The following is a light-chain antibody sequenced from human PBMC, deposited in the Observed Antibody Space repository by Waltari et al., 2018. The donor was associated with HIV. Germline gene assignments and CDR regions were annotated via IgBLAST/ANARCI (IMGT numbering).Light chain of an antibody. Sequence: SYVLTQSPSVPVAPGKTARITCGGNNIGSKSVHWYQQKPGQAPVLVIYYDSDRPSGIPERFSGSNSGNTATLTVIRVEAGDEADYYCQVWDSSSGVVFGGGTRLTVL. CDR2: YDS. V-gene: IGLV3-21*04. J-gene: IGLJ2*01. CDR3: QVWDSSSGVV. CDR1: NIGSKS.